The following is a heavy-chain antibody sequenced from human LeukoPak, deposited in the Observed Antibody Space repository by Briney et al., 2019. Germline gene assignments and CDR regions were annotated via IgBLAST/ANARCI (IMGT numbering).Heavy chain of an antibody. J-gene: IGHJ6*02. CDR2: IYYSGST. Sequence: PSETLSLTCTVSGGSISSGDYSWSWIRQPPGKGLEWIGYIYYSGSTYYNPSLKSRVTISVDTSKNQFSLKLSSVTAADTAVYYCARARGLYSNYVVMGYYGMDVWGQGTTVTVSS. V-gene: IGHV4-30-4*01. D-gene: IGHD4-11*01. CDR1: GGSISSGDYS. CDR3: ARARGLYSNYVVMGYYGMDV.